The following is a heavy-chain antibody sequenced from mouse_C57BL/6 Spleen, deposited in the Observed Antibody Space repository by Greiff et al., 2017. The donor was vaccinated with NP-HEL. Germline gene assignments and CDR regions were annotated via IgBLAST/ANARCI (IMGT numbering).Heavy chain of an antibody. CDR1: GYAFTNYL. J-gene: IGHJ2*01. CDR3: ARGSNSLGDFDY. CDR2: INPGSGGT. V-gene: IGHV1-54*01. D-gene: IGHD2-5*01. Sequence: QVQLQQSGAELVRPGTSVKVSCKASGYAFTNYLIEWVKQRPGQGLEWIGVINPGSGGTNYNEKFKGKATLTADKSSSTAYMQLSSLTSEDSAVYFCARGSNSLGDFDYWGQGTTLTVSS.